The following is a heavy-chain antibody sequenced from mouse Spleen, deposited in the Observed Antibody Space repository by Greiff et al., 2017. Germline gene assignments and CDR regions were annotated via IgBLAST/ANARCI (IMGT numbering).Heavy chain of an antibody. CDR3: ARNIYYGNYVGAMDY. D-gene: IGHD2-1*01. CDR1: GFSLTSYG. CDR2: IWSDGST. Sequence: VKLVESGPGLVAPSQSLSITCTVSGFSLTSYGVHWVRQPPGKGLEWLVVIWSDGSTTYNSALKSRLSISKDNSKSQVFLKMNSLQTDDTAMYYCARNIYYGNYVGAMDYWGQGTSVTVSS. J-gene: IGHJ4*01. V-gene: IGHV2-6*02.